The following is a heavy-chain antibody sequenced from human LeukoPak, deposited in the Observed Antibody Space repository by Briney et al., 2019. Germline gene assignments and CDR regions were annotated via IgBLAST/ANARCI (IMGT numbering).Heavy chain of an antibody. CDR3: AKKSSSSMYYYYYMDV. D-gene: IGHD6-6*01. CDR2: ISGSGGST. CDR1: GFTFSSYA. Sequence: GGSLRLSCAASGFTFSSYAMSWVRQAPGKGLEWVSAISGSGGSTYYADSVKGRFTISRDNSKNTLYLQMNSLRAEDTAVYYCAKKSSSSMYYYYYMDVWGKGTTVTVS. V-gene: IGHV3-23*01. J-gene: IGHJ6*03.